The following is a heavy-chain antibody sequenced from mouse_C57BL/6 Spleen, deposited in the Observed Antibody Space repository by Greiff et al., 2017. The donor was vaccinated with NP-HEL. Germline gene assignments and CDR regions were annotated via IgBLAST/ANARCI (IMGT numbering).Heavy chain of an antibody. CDR3: ARGGNYYGSSFYYYAMDY. J-gene: IGHJ4*01. D-gene: IGHD1-1*01. CDR1: GYSFTSYY. Sequence: QVQLQQSGPELVKPGASVKISCKASGYSFTSYYIHWVKQRPGQGLEWIGWIYPGSGNTKYNEKFKGKATLTADTSSSTAYMQLSSRTSEDSAVYYCARGGNYYGSSFYYYAMDYWGQGTSVTVSS. V-gene: IGHV1-66*01. CDR2: IYPGSGNT.